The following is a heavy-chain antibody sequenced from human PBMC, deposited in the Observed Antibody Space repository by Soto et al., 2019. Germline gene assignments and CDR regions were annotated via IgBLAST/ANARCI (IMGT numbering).Heavy chain of an antibody. CDR2: INHRGSS. CDR3: ARAGFSNGFYGTFDY. CDR1: GGSFNSYY. V-gene: IGHV4-34*02. J-gene: IGHJ4*02. D-gene: IGHD6-19*01. Sequence: QAQLQQWGAGLLKPSETLSLTCAVDGGSFNSYYWSWIRQPPGKGLEWIAEINHRGSSNRNPALESRITISVDTSKNQFSLELNSVTAADTAVYYCARAGFSNGFYGTFDYWGQGTLVTVSS.